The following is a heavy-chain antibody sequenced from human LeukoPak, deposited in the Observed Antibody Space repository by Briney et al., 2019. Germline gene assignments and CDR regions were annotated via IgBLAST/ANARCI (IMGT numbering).Heavy chain of an antibody. CDR1: RFTFSSYG. Sequence: HPGGSLRLSCAASRFTFSSYGIHWVRQAPGKGLEWVALISYDGSHEYYPASVKGRFTISRDNSKNTLSLQMDSLRPEDTAVYYCAKSQLIGSYHPLGYWGQGTLVTVSS. V-gene: IGHV3-30*18. D-gene: IGHD3-10*01. CDR3: AKSQLIGSYHPLGY. CDR2: ISYDGSHE. J-gene: IGHJ4*02.